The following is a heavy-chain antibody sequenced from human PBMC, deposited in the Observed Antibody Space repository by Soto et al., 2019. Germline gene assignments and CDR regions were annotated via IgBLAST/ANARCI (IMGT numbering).Heavy chain of an antibody. Sequence: GASVKVSCKASGGTFSSYAISWVRQAPGQGLEWMGGIIPIFGTANYAQKFQGRVTITADESTSTAYMELSSLRSEDTAVYYCARGSDYAIAVAWLDPWGQGTLVTVSS. V-gene: IGHV1-69*13. CDR1: GGTFSSYA. D-gene: IGHD6-19*01. J-gene: IGHJ5*02. CDR2: IIPIFGTA. CDR3: ARGSDYAIAVAWLDP.